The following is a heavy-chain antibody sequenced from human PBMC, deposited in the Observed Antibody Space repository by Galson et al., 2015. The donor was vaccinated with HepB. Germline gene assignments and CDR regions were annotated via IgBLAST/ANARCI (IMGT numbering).Heavy chain of an antibody. CDR2: TDFANNDT. D-gene: IGHD3-3*02. J-gene: IGHJ4*02. Sequence: SVKVSCKASGFTLTKSTVQWVRQARGQGLEWIGWTDFANNDTKNAVKFQGRVTLTGDVTTGTVYMELNSLKFEDTAVYYCAADREAFDSSWLVGPFFDTWGQGTQVIVSS. V-gene: IGHV1-58*01. CDR1: GFTLTKST. CDR3: AADREAFDSSWLVGPFFDT.